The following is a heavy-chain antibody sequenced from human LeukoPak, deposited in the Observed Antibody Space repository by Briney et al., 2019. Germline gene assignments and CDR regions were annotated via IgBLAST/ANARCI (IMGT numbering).Heavy chain of an antibody. CDR2: ISNDGSNK. D-gene: IGHD6-19*01. Sequence: PGRSLRLSCAASGFTFSSYAVHWVRQAPGKGLEWVAVISNDGSNKYYVDSVKGRFTISRDNSKNTLYLQMNSLRAEDTAVYYCARGRAPGWYFDYWGQGTLVTVSP. CDR3: ARGRAPGWYFDY. J-gene: IGHJ4*02. V-gene: IGHV3-30-3*01. CDR1: GFTFSSYA.